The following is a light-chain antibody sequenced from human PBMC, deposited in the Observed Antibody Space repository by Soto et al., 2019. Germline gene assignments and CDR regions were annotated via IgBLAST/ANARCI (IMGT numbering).Light chain of an antibody. CDR1: QSVSSY. CDR3: QQRSNWPS. Sequence: IVLTQSPATLSLSPGERATLSCRASQSVSSYLAWYQHKPGQAPRLLIYDASNRATGIPARFSGSGSGTDFTLTISSLEPEDVALYYCQQRSNWPSFGQGTPLEIK. J-gene: IGKJ5*01. V-gene: IGKV3-11*01. CDR2: DAS.